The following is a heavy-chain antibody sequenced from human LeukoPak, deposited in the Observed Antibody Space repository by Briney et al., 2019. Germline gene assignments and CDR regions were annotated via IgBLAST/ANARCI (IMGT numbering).Heavy chain of an antibody. CDR1: GFTVSSNY. D-gene: IGHD6-13*01. Sequence: GGSLRLSCAASGFTVSSNYMSWVRQAPGKGLEWVSVIYSGGSTYYADSVKGRFTISRDNSKNTLYLQMNSLRAEDTAVYYCARARAAAGPDAFDIWGQGTMVTVSS. V-gene: IGHV3-53*01. CDR3: ARARAAAGPDAFDI. CDR2: IYSGGST. J-gene: IGHJ3*02.